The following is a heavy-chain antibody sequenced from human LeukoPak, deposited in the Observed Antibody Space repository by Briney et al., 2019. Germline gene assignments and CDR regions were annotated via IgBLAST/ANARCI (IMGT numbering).Heavy chain of an antibody. Sequence: GGSLRLSCAVARFTFSNYAMSWGRQAPGKGLEWVSGISGSGGSTYYADSVKGWFTFFGDNSRNTLYLQMSSLRAEDTAVYYCAKARNSDYRFGFDIWRQGTMVTVSS. CDR1: RFTFSNYA. V-gene: IGHV3-23*01. J-gene: IGHJ3*02. D-gene: IGHD4-11*01. CDR3: AKARNSDYRFGFDI. CDR2: ISGSGGST.